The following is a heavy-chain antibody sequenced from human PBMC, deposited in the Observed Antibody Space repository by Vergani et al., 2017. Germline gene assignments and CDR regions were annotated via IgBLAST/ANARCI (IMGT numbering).Heavy chain of an antibody. Sequence: QLQLQESGPGLVKPSETLSLTCTVSGGSISSSSYYWGWIRQPPGKGLEWIGSIYYSGSTYYNPSLKSRVTISVDTSKNQFSLKLSSVTAADTAVYYCAVLQLWSVPAIDYWGQGTLVTVSS. J-gene: IGHJ4*02. CDR3: AVLQLWSVPAIDY. CDR2: IYYSGST. CDR1: GGSISSSSYY. D-gene: IGHD5-18*01. V-gene: IGHV4-39*01.